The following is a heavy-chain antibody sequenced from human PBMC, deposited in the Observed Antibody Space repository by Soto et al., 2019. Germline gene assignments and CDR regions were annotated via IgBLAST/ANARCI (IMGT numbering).Heavy chain of an antibody. CDR1: GFSHSTSGVG. V-gene: IGHV2-70*12. CDR2: IDWDNNK. CDR3: ARIPHYSDTYYMDS. Sequence: SGPTLVNPTQTLTLTCTFSGFSHSTSGVGVGWIRQPPGKALEWLALIDWDNNKYYSTSLKTRLTISEDTSKNQVVLTMTNMDPVDTATYYCARIPHYSDTYYMDSWGQGTLVTVS. J-gene: IGHJ4*02. D-gene: IGHD3-10*01.